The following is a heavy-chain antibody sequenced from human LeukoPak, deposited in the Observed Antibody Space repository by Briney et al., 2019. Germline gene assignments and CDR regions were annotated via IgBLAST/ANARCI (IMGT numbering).Heavy chain of an antibody. CDR3: ADYRKPQGLDY. J-gene: IGHJ4*02. D-gene: IGHD1-14*01. Sequence: GGSLRLSCEVSEFPFSIYAMAWVRQAPGQGLEWVSAIDASGNDTYYTDSVKGRFTISRDNSKNTVYLQMNSLRAEDTAVYYCADYRKPQGLDYWGQGTLVTVSS. V-gene: IGHV3-23*01. CDR1: EFPFSIYA. CDR2: IDASGNDT.